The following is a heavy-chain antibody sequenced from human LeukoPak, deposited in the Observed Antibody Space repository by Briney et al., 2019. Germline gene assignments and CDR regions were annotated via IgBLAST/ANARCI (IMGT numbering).Heavy chain of an antibody. CDR3: ARVAAAGTTFDY. CDR1: GVTFSSYG. V-gene: IGHV3-33*01. CDR2: IWYDGSNK. Sequence: GGSLRLSCAASGVTFSSYGMHWVRQAPGKGLEWVAVIWYDGSNKYYVDSVKGRFTISRDNSKNTLYLQMNSLRAEDTAVYYCARVAAAGTTFDYWGQGTLVTVSS. D-gene: IGHD6-13*01. J-gene: IGHJ4*02.